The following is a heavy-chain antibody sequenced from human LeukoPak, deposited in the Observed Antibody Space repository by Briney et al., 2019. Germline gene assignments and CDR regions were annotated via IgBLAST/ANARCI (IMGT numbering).Heavy chain of an antibody. CDR2: ISSSSSYI. CDR3: ARRMVTAKAFDI. Sequence: PGGSLRLSCAASGFTFSSYSMNWVRQAPGKGLEWVSSISSSSSYIYYADSVKGRFTISKDNAKNSLYLQMNSLRAEDTAVYYCARRMVTAKAFDIWGQGTMVTVSS. V-gene: IGHV3-21*01. CDR1: GFTFSSYS. J-gene: IGHJ3*02. D-gene: IGHD2-21*02.